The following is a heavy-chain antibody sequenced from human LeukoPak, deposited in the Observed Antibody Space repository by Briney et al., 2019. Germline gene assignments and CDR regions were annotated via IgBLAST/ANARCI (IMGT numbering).Heavy chain of an antibody. CDR1: GGSISSSSYY. D-gene: IGHD3-22*01. V-gene: IGHV4-39*01. Sequence: PSETLSLTCTVSGGSISSSSYYWGWLRHPPGKGLGWIGSIYYSESTYYNPSLKTRVTISVDTTKNQFSLTLSSVTAADTAVYYCASRWGYYDSSGYYRRNNWFDPWGQGTLVTVSS. CDR3: ASRWGYYDSSGYYRRNNWFDP. CDR2: IYYSEST. J-gene: IGHJ5*02.